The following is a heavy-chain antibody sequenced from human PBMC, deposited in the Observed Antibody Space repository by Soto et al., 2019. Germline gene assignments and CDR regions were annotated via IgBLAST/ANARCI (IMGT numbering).Heavy chain of an antibody. J-gene: IGHJ6*02. CDR1: GFTFSSYG. Sequence: QVQLVESGGGVVQPGRSLRLSCAASGFTFSSYGMHWVRQAPGKGLEWVAVISYDGSNKYYADSVKGRFTISRDNSKNTLYLQMNSLRAEDTAVYYCAIVGKGGWYYYGMDVWGQGTTVTVSS. CDR2: ISYDGSNK. V-gene: IGHV3-30*03. D-gene: IGHD1-26*01. CDR3: AIVGKGGWYYYGMDV.